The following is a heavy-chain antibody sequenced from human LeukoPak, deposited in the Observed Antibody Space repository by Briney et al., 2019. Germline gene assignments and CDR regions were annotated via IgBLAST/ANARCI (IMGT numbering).Heavy chain of an antibody. CDR3: ARALGGGSYRPLDY. V-gene: IGHV4-4*07. D-gene: IGHD1-26*01. J-gene: IGHJ4*02. CDR1: VVYISSFY. CDR2: FYTSGST. Sequence: SETLSLTCSVSVVYISSFYWTWLRQPAGKGLEGSGRFYTSGSTHYNPSLKTRVSISVDTSKHPASLTLRSVTAAATAVYYCARALGGGSYRPLDYWGQGTLVTVSS.